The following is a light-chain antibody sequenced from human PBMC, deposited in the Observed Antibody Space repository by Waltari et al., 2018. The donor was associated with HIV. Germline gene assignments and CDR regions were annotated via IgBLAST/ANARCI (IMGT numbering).Light chain of an antibody. CDR1: QNINRY. J-gene: IGKJ1*01. CDR2: GSS. CDR3: QQTYSAPWT. Sequence: DIQTTQSPSSLSASVGDRVTITCRASQNINRYLNWYQQKSGKDPNLLINGSSTLQSGVPSRFSGSGSGTDFTLTISGLHPEDFATYYCQQTYSAPWTFAQGTKVEIK. V-gene: IGKV1-39*01.